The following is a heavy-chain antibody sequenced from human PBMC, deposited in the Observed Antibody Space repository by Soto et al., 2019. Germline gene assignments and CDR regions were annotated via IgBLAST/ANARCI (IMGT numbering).Heavy chain of an antibody. J-gene: IGHJ6*02. CDR3: AIVNRTPYGMDV. Sequence: QVQLVQSGAEVKKPGASVKVSCKASGYTFTGHYIQWVRQAPGQGLEWMGWINPISGDTNYAQKFQGRVTMTRDTYITTAYMDLSRLMSGDTAVYYCAIVNRTPYGMDVWGQGTKVIVSS. CDR2: INPISGDT. CDR1: GYTFTGHY. D-gene: IGHD2-2*01. V-gene: IGHV1-2*02.